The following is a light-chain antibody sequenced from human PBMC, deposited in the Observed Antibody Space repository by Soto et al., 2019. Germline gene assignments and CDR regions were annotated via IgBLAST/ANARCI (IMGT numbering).Light chain of an antibody. Sequence: EIVLTQSPGTLSLSPGERATLSCSATQSVTSDYLAWYQHKPGQPPRLLIYSASSRATGIPDRFSGSGSGTDFTLIISRLEPEDFAMYYCQQYGDSPRTFGQGTKVDIK. CDR1: QSVTSDY. CDR2: SAS. V-gene: IGKV3-20*01. CDR3: QQYGDSPRT. J-gene: IGKJ1*01.